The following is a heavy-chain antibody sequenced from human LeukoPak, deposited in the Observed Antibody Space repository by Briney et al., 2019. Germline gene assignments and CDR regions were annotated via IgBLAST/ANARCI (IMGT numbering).Heavy chain of an antibody. J-gene: IGHJ4*02. CDR3: AREGGATTAKIC. Sequence: SVKVSCKASGYIFTGYYMHWVRQAPGQGLEWMGRIIPILGIANYAQKFQGRVTITADKSTSTAYMELSSLRSEDTAVYYCAREGGATTAKICWGQGTLVTVSS. CDR2: IIPILGIA. D-gene: IGHD4-17*01. V-gene: IGHV1-69*04. CDR1: GYIFTGYY.